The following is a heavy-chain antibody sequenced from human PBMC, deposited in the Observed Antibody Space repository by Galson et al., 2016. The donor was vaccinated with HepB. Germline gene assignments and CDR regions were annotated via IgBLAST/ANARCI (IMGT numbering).Heavy chain of an antibody. CDR2: IKPGDGST. J-gene: IGHJ4*02. CDR3: ARGDIVVVTGQDNYFDN. Sequence: SVKVSCKASGYTFIRYYVHWVRQAPGQGLEWMGMIKPGDGSTVYAQKFQGRVTMTRDTSTRTVYMELSSLRSGDTAVYYCARGDIVVVTGQDNYFDNWGQGTLVTVAS. CDR1: GYTFIRYY. V-gene: IGHV1-46*01. D-gene: IGHD2-21*02.